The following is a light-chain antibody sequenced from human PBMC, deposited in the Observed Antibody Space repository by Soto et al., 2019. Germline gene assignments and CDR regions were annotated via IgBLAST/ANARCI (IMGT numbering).Light chain of an antibody. CDR1: PAVSGRY. CDR3: QRYGISLFT. CDR2: DAT. V-gene: IGKV3-20*01. J-gene: IGKJ4*01. Sequence: EMTLTQSPVTLSLSPGGSATLSCRASPAVSGRYVAWYQHRHGQAARLQNYDATARATGIPDRFSGSGSGTDFTLTSRRLEAEEFEVYYCQRYGISLFTFGGGSMVDI.